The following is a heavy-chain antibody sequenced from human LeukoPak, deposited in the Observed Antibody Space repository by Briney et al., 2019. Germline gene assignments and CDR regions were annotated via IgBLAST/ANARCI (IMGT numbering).Heavy chain of an antibody. CDR2: ISSSSSTI. J-gene: IGHJ4*02. CDR3: ARGRLVKIDY. CDR1: GFTFSSYS. V-gene: IGHV3-48*04. Sequence: GGSLRLSCAASGFTFSSYSMNWVRQAPGKGLEWVSYISSSSSTIYYADSVKGRFTISRDNAKNSLYLQMNSLRAEDTAVYYCARGRLVKIDYWGQGTLVTVSS. D-gene: IGHD3-9*01.